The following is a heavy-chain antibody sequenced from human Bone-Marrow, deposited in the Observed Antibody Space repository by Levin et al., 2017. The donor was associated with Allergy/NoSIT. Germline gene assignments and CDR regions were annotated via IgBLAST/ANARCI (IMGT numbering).Heavy chain of an antibody. D-gene: IGHD6-6*01. CDR3: ASPASPYSSLSGLGHYGMDV. CDR2: LLPLFGTA. Sequence: SVKVSCKASGGTFSRIAVSWVRQAPGQGLEWIGGLLPLFGTANYGQKLQGRVTIFADESTSTVYMEVNTLTSEDTALYYCASPASPYSSLSGLGHYGMDVWGQGTTVTVSS. CDR1: GGTFSRIA. J-gene: IGHJ6*02. V-gene: IGHV1-69*13.